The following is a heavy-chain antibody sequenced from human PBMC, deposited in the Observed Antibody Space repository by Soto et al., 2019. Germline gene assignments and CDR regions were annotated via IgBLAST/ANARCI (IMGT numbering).Heavy chain of an antibody. D-gene: IGHD3-22*01. CDR3: ARVRRDGSGFPDL. Sequence: QVRLQESGPGLVKPSQTLSLTCTVSGGSLSNPGYHWSWIRQLPGKALEWIGYIHYTGTTYYNPSLQSRVVMSIDTSQNHFSLNLTSATAADTAIYHCARVRRDGSGFPDLWGQGTLVTVSS. V-gene: IGHV4-31*03. CDR1: GGSLSNPGYH. J-gene: IGHJ5*02. CDR2: IHYTGTT.